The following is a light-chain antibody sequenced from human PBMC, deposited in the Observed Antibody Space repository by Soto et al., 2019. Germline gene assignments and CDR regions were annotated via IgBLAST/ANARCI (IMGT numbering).Light chain of an antibody. J-gene: IGKJ1*01. Sequence: EIVLTQSPGTLSLSPGERATLSCRASQSVNSDYLSWYQHKPGQAPRLLIYGASNRATGIPDRFTGSGSGTDFTLTISRLEPEDFAVYYCQHFGSATGTFGQGTKVEIK. CDR2: GAS. CDR1: QSVNSDY. CDR3: QHFGSATGT. V-gene: IGKV3-20*01.